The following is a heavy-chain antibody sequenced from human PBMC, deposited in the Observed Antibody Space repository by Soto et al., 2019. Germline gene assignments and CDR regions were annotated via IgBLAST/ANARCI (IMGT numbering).Heavy chain of an antibody. D-gene: IGHD2-21*02. J-gene: IGHJ4*02. Sequence: ASVKVSCKVSGYTLTELSMHWVRQAPGQRLEWMGWINAGNGNTKYSQKFQGRVTITRDTSASTAYMELSSLRSEDTAVYYCARGVVVTAIDYWGQGTLVTVSS. CDR3: ARGVVVTAIDY. CDR1: GYTLTELS. CDR2: INAGNGNT. V-gene: IGHV1-3*01.